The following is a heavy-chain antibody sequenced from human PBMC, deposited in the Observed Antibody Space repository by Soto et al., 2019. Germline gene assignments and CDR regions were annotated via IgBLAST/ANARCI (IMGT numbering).Heavy chain of an antibody. Sequence: GGSLRLSCAASGFTFSSYSMNWVRQAPGKGLEWVSYISSSSSTIYYADSVKGRFTISRDNAKNSLYLPMNSLRDEDTAVYYCARDRHYDSSGYVNDWGQGTLVTVSS. CDR2: ISSSSSTI. CDR1: GFTFSSYS. D-gene: IGHD3-22*01. V-gene: IGHV3-48*02. CDR3: ARDRHYDSSGYVND. J-gene: IGHJ4*02.